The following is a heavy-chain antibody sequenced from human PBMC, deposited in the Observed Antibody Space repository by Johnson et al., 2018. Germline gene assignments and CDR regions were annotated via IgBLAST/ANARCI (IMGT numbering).Heavy chain of an antibody. CDR3: AKTRYQLLLAYYYYGMDV. CDR2: LIPLFGPA. V-gene: IGHV1-69*01. CDR1: GGTFSSYA. J-gene: IGHJ6*02. Sequence: VQLVETGAEVKKPGSSVKVSCKASGGTFSSYAISWVRQAPGQGLEWMGGLIPLFGPANYAQKFQGRVTITADESTSTSYRELSSLRSEDTAVYYCAKTRYQLLLAYYYYGMDVWGQGTTVTVSS. D-gene: IGHD2-2*01.